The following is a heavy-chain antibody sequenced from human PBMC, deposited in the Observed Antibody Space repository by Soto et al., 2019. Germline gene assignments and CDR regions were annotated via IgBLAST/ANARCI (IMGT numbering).Heavy chain of an antibody. Sequence: QVQLVQSGAEVKKPGSSVKVSCKASGGTFSSYTISWVRQAPGQGLEWMGRIIPILGIANYAQKFQGRVTITADKSTSTAYIELSSLRSEDTAVYYCAKPAGKNAFDIWGQGTMVTVSS. CDR2: IIPILGIA. V-gene: IGHV1-69*02. J-gene: IGHJ3*02. CDR3: AKPAGKNAFDI. D-gene: IGHD6-19*01. CDR1: GGTFSSYT.